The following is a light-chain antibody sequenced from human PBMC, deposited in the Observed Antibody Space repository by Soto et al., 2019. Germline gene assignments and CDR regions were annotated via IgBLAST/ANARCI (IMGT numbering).Light chain of an antibody. CDR3: QQYGSAPKT. Sequence: VLMPTPRTISLSPGERDLRCCSASQSVSSSYLAWYQQKPGQAPRLLIYGASSRATGIPDRFSVSEPETDYALSISRLEPEDIAVYYYQQYGSAPKTFGQGTKVDIK. CDR2: GAS. CDR1: QSVSSSY. V-gene: IGKV3-20*01. J-gene: IGKJ1*01.